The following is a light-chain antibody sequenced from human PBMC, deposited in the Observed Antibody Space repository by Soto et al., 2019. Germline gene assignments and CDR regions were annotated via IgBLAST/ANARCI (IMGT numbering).Light chain of an antibody. Sequence: DIPMTQSPSSLSASVGDRVTITCRTSQSISTYLNWYQQKMGKAPNLLIYAASSLQSGVPSRFSGSGSGTHFTLTISSLQPEDFATYYCQQSYSSPLFTFGPGTKVDIK. CDR2: AAS. J-gene: IGKJ3*01. V-gene: IGKV1-39*01. CDR1: QSISTY. CDR3: QQSYSSPLFT.